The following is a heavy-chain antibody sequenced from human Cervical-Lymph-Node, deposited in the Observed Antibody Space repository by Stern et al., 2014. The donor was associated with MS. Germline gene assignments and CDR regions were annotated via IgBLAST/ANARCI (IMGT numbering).Heavy chain of an antibody. D-gene: IGHD4-17*01. CDR2: VFPGDSDT. V-gene: IGHV5-51*01. CDR1: GYIFTNYW. CDR3: ARHEEGGTVLTG. Sequence: EVQLVESGAEMRKPGESLKISCKGSGYIFTNYWIGWVRQMPGKGLAWMGIVFPGDSDTSYSPSFQGQVTISADKSISTAYLHWSSLKASDTAMYYCARHEEGGTVLTGWGQGTLITVSS. J-gene: IGHJ4*02.